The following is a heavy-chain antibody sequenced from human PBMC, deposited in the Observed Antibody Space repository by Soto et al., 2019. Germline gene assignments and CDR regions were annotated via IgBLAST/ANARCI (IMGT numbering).Heavy chain of an antibody. J-gene: IGHJ4*02. CDR1: GGSISSSSYY. CDR2: IYYSGST. V-gene: IGHV4-39*01. CDR3: AGQPSIFGVVITSPFDY. Sequence: SETLSLTCTVSGGSISSSSYYWGWIRQPPGKGLEWIGSIYYSGSTYYNPSLKSRVTISVDTSKNQFSLKLSSVTAADTAVYYCAGQPSIFGVVITSPFDYWGQGTLVTVSS. D-gene: IGHD3-3*01.